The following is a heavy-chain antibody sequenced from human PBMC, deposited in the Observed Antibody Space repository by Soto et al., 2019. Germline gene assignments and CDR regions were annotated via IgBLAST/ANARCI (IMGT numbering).Heavy chain of an antibody. Sequence: QVQLVQSGAEVKKPGASVKVSCKASGYTFTSYYMHWVRQAPGQGLEWMGIINPSGAATSYAQTFQGRVTMTRDTSTSTVYMDLSSLRSEDTAVYYWARAGSSQPFDYWGQGTLVTVSS. CDR1: GYTFTSYY. J-gene: IGHJ4*02. V-gene: IGHV1-46*03. CDR3: ARAGSSQPFDY. D-gene: IGHD6-13*01. CDR2: INPSGAAT.